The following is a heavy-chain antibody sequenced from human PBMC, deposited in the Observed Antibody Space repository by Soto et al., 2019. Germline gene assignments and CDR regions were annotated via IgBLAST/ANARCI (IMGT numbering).Heavy chain of an antibody. D-gene: IGHD5-12*01. J-gene: IGHJ4*02. CDR3: ARDAPHSGYDPLFDY. CDR1: GYTFTSYG. V-gene: IGHV1-18*01. Sequence: ASVKVSCKASGYTFTSYGISWVRQAPGQGLEWMGWISAYNGNTNYAQKLQGRVTMTTDTSTSTAYMELRSLRSDDTAVYYCARDAPHSGYDPLFDYWGQGTLVTVSS. CDR2: ISAYNGNT.